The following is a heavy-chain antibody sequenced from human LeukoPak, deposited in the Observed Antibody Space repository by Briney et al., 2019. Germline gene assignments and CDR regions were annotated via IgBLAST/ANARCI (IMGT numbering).Heavy chain of an antibody. CDR1: GYSFTSYW. J-gene: IGHJ5*02. V-gene: IGHV5-51*01. D-gene: IGHD4-11*01. CDR2: IYPGDSDT. CDR3: ARQLTTPGRGNWFDP. Sequence: GESLKISCKGSGYSFTSYWIGWVRQMPGKGLEWMGIIYPGDSDTRYSPSFQGQVTISADKSISTAYLQWSSLKASDTAMYYCARQLTTPGRGNWFDPWGQGTLVTVSS.